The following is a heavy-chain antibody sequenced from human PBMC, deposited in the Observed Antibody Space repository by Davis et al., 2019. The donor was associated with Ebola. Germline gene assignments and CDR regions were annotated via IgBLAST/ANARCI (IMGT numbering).Heavy chain of an antibody. D-gene: IGHD2-15*01. CDR3: ARDDVVVVTATFDY. CDR1: GFTVSRNY. Sequence: GESLKISCAASGFTVSRNYMSWVRQAPGKGLEWVSVIYSGGSTYHADSVKGRFTISRDNGKNSLYLQMNSLRDEDTAVYYCARDDVVVVTATFDYWGQGTLVTVSS. CDR2: IYSGGST. J-gene: IGHJ4*02. V-gene: IGHV3-66*01.